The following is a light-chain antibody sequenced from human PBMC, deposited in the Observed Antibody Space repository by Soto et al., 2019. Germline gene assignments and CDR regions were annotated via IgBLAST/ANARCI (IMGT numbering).Light chain of an antibody. Sequence: DIQMTQSPSSVSASVGDTVTITCRASQDISTWLAWYQQKPGTAPKLLIYYASTLQTGVPSRFSGSGSGTDFTLTISSLQPEDFGTYYCQEASRIAITFGQGTRLEIK. CDR2: YAS. J-gene: IGKJ5*01. CDR3: QEASRIAIT. V-gene: IGKV1-12*01. CDR1: QDISTW.